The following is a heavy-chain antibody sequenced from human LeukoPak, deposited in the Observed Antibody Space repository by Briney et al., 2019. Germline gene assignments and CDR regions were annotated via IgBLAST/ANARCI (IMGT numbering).Heavy chain of an antibody. CDR2: IKSKTDGGTT. Sequence: GGSLRLSCAASGFTFSNAWMSWVRQAPGKGLEWVGRIKSKTDGGTTDYAAPVKGRFTISRDDSKNTLYLQMSSLKTEDTAVYYCTTLPYCSGGSCYPEGDYWRQGTLVTVSS. CDR3: TTLPYCSGGSCYPEGDY. V-gene: IGHV3-15*01. J-gene: IGHJ4*02. D-gene: IGHD2-15*01. CDR1: GFTFSNAW.